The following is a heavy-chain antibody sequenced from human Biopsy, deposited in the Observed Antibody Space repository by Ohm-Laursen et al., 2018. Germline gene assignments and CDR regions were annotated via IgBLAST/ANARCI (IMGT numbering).Heavy chain of an antibody. Sequence: DTLSLTWTVSGDSISSYYWSWIRQPPGKGLEWIGYVYYTGSTDYNPSLQSRVTISVDTSKNHFSLRLRSVTPADTAIYYCARDRGYYSDRTVPGYFDLWGRGTLVTVSS. D-gene: IGHD3-22*01. J-gene: IGHJ2*01. V-gene: IGHV4-59*01. CDR3: ARDRGYYSDRTVPGYFDL. CDR2: VYYTGST. CDR1: GDSISSYY.